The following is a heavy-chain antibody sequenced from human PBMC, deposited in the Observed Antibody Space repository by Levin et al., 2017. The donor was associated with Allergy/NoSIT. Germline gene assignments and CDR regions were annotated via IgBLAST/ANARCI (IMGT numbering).Heavy chain of an antibody. Sequence: SETLSLTCTVSGGSMSSSYWSWVRQPPGKGLEWIGYIYYSGLTNYSPSLRSRVTISVDTSKNQFSLRLTSVTAADTAVYYCARLTSSSRWSVFDFWGQGTLVTVSS. CDR3: ARLTSSSRWSVFDF. V-gene: IGHV4-59*08. CDR2: IYYSGLT. CDR1: GGSMSSSY. D-gene: IGHD6-13*01. J-gene: IGHJ4*02.